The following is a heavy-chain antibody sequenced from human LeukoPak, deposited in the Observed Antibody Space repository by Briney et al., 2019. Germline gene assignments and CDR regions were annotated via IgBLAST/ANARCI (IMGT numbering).Heavy chain of an antibody. Sequence: GGSLRLSCAASGFTFRSYDMNWVRQAPGKGLEWVSFISASSSTINYADSVMGRFTISRDNAKNSLYLQMNSLRDEDTAVYYCARAGWSDYWGQGTLVTVSS. CDR1: GFTFRSYD. CDR2: ISASSSTI. J-gene: IGHJ4*02. V-gene: IGHV3-48*02. D-gene: IGHD2-8*01. CDR3: ARAGWSDY.